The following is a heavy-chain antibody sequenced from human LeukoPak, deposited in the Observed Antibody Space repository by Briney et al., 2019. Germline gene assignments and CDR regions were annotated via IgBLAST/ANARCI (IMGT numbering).Heavy chain of an antibody. CDR1: GYTFTGYY. D-gene: IGHD1-26*01. CDR2: INPNSGGT. Sequence: PSASVKVSCKASGYTFTGYYMHWVRQAPGQGLEWMGWINPNSGGTNYAQKFQGRVTMTRDMSTSTVYMELSSLRSEDTAVYYCARALLRQKPPTYYFDYWGQGTLVTLSS. V-gene: IGHV1-2*02. J-gene: IGHJ4*02. CDR3: ARALLRQKPPTYYFDY.